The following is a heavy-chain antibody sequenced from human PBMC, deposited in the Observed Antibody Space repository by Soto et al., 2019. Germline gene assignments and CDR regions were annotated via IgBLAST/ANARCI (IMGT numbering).Heavy chain of an antibody. J-gene: IGHJ5*02. CDR2: INPDNGNT. Sequence: ASVNVSCKSSGYTFTRYTMNWVRQSPGQRLEWMGWINPDNGNTKSSQKFQDRVIITRDTSASTAYMDLSSLRSGDTAVYYCARGIATGQLDPWGQGTLVTVSS. D-gene: IGHD2-15*01. V-gene: IGHV1-3*01. CDR1: GYTFTRYT. CDR3: ARGIATGQLDP.